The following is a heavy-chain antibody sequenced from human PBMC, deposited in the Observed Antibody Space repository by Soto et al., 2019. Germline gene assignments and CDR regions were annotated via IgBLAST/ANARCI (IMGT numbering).Heavy chain of an antibody. D-gene: IGHD3-22*01. CDR3: ASLPYDSSGYYQRGGAFDI. CDR1: GYSFTSYW. V-gene: IGHV5-51*01. J-gene: IGHJ3*02. CDR2: IYPGDSDT. Sequence: GESLKISCKGSGYSFTSYWIGWVRQMPGKGLEWMGIIYPGDSDTRYSPSFQGQVTISADKSISTAYLQWSSLKASDTAMYYCASLPYDSSGYYQRGGAFDIWGQGTMVTVSS.